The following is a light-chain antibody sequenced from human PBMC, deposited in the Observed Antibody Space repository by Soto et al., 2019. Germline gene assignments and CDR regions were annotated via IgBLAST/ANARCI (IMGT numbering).Light chain of an antibody. CDR2: DAS. V-gene: IGKV3-11*01. Sequence: EIVLTQSPATLCLSPGERATLSCRASQSVSSYLAWYQQKPGQAPRLLIYDASNRATGIPARFSGSGSGTEFTLTINSLEPEDFAVYYCQQYGSSGTFGQGTKVDIK. CDR1: QSVSSY. CDR3: QQYGSSGT. J-gene: IGKJ1*01.